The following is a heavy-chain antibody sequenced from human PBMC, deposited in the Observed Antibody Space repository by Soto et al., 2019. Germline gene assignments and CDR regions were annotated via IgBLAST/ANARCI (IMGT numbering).Heavy chain of an antibody. CDR1: GYTFTGYY. V-gene: IGHV1-2*02. D-gene: IGHD3-22*01. CDR3: ARYYYDSSGYYYYYYGMDV. CDR2: INPNSGGT. Sequence: GASVKVSCKASGYTFTGYYMHWVRQAPGQGLEWMGWINPNSGGTNYAQKFQGRVTMTRDTSISTAYMELSRLRSDDTAVYYCARYYYDSSGYYYYYYGMDVWGQGTTVTVSS. J-gene: IGHJ6*02.